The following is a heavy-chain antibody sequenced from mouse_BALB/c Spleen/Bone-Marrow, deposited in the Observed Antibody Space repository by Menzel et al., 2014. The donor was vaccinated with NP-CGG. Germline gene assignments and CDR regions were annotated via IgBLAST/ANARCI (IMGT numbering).Heavy chain of an antibody. V-gene: IGHV1-54*03. CDR2: IDPRSGGT. Sequence: QVQLQQSGAELVRPGTSVKVSCKASGCAFTNYLIEWVKQRPGQGLEWIGVIDPRSGGTDYNEKFKGKAPLTADKSSSTAYMQLNSLTSGDSAVYFCARGGITTVVPYSMDYWGQGTSVTVSS. J-gene: IGHJ4*01. D-gene: IGHD1-1*01. CDR3: ARGGITTVVPYSMDY. CDR1: GCAFTNYL.